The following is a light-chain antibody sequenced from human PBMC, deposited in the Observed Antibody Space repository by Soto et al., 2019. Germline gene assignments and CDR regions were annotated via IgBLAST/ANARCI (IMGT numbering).Light chain of an antibody. CDR1: QSVSRN. CDR3: QQYGSSPWT. V-gene: IGKV3-20*01. CDR2: GAS. J-gene: IGKJ1*01. Sequence: EIVMTQSPATLSVSPGARVTLSCRASQSVSRNLAWYQQKHGQAPRLLIFGASSRATGIPDRFSGSVSGTDFTLTISRLEPEDGAVYDGQQYGSSPWTFGQGTKVDI.